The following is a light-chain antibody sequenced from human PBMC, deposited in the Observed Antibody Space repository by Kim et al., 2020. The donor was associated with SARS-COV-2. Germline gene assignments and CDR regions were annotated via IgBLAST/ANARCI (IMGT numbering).Light chain of an antibody. CDR1: QSVSSSY. CDR3: QQYGSQGYT. CDR2: GAS. V-gene: IGKV3-20*01. J-gene: IGKJ2*01. Sequence: EIVLTQSPGTLSLSPGERATLSCRASQSVSSSYLAWYQQKPGQAPRLLIYGASSRATGIPDRFSGSGSGTDFTLTISRLEPEDFAVYYWQQYGSQGYTFGQGTKLEI.